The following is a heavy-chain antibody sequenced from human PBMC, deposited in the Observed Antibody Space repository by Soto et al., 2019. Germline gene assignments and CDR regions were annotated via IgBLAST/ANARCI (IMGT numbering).Heavy chain of an antibody. CDR3: ARNYDFWSGHYLYGMDV. D-gene: IGHD3-3*01. CDR2: ISNDGSNK. J-gene: IGHJ6*02. V-gene: IGHV3-30-3*01. CDR1: GFTFSSYA. Sequence: GSLRLSCAASGFTFSSYAMHWVRQAPGKGLEWVAVISNDGSNKYYADSVKGRFTISRDNSKNTLYLQMNSLRAEDTAVYYCARNYDFWSGHYLYGMDVWGQGTTVTVSS.